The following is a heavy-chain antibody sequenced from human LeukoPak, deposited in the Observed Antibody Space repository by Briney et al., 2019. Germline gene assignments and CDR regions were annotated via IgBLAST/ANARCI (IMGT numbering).Heavy chain of an antibody. Sequence: SVKVSCEASGGTFSSYAISWVRQAPGQGLEWMGGIIPIFGTANYAQKFQGRVTITADESTSTAYMELSSLRSEDTAVYYCARGQGDILTGPEYFQHWGQGTLVTVSS. J-gene: IGHJ1*01. CDR2: IIPIFGTA. CDR3: ARGQGDILTGPEYFQH. CDR1: GGTFSSYA. D-gene: IGHD3-9*01. V-gene: IGHV1-69*13.